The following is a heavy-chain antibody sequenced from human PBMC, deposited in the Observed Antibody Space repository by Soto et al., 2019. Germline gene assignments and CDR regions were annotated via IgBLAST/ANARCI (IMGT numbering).Heavy chain of an antibody. Sequence: QVQLQESGPGLVKPSETLSLTCTVSGGSVSSGSYYWSWIRQPPGKGLEWIGYIYYSGSTNYNPSLSGRVTISVDTSKNQFSLKLSSVTAADTAVYYCARGPYYGGNLEGLDYWGQGTLVTVSS. D-gene: IGHD4-17*01. CDR1: GGSVSSGSYY. V-gene: IGHV4-61*01. J-gene: IGHJ4*02. CDR3: ARGPYYGGNLEGLDY. CDR2: IYYSGST.